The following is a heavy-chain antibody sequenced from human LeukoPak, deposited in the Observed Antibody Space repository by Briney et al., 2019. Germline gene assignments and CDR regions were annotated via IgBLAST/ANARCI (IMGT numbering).Heavy chain of an antibody. D-gene: IGHD6-19*01. V-gene: IGHV3-30*18. CDR3: AKDSGIAVAGTLRAFDI. CDR1: GFTFSSYA. J-gene: IGHJ3*02. CDR2: ISYDGSNK. Sequence: GGSLRLSCVTSGFTFSSYAMSWVRQAPGKGLEWVAVISYDGSNKYFADSVKGRFTISRDNSKNTLYLQMNSLRAEDTAVYYCAKDSGIAVAGTLRAFDIWGQGTMVTVSS.